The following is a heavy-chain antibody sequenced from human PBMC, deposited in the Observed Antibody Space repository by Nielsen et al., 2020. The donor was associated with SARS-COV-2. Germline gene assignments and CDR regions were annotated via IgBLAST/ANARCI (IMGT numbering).Heavy chain of an antibody. J-gene: IGHJ4*02. D-gene: IGHD1-20*01. Sequence: ASVKVSCKASGYTFRSYGINWVRQAPGQGLEWMGWISGYSGNTNYAQRLQGRVTMTTDTSTSIAYMELRGLRSDDTAVYYCARDRDTVRARSNWNDYSYWGQGTLVTVSS. CDR1: GYTFRSYG. CDR2: ISGYSGNT. V-gene: IGHV1-18*01. CDR3: ARDRDTVRARSNWNDYSY.